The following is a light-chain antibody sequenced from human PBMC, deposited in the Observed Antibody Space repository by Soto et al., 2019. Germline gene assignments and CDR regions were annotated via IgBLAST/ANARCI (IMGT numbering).Light chain of an antibody. Sequence: QSALTQPASVSGSPGQSITISCTGTSSDIGGYNYVSWYQQHPGQAPKLMIHDVSNRPSGVSNRFSGSKSGNTASLTISGLQSEDEADYYCSSYTSGSTVVFGGGTKVTVL. CDR1: SSDIGGYNY. V-gene: IGLV2-14*01. J-gene: IGLJ2*01. CDR3: SSYTSGSTVV. CDR2: DVS.